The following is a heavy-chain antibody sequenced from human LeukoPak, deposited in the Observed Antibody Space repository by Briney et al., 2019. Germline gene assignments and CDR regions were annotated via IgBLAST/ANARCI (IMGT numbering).Heavy chain of an antibody. J-gene: IGHJ4*02. CDR1: GDTFIAYY. D-gene: IGHD2-21*02. Sequence: ASVKVSCKASGDTFIAYYMHWVRQAPGQGLEWMGWINAASGGTLYAQNFQGRVTVTRDTSIITTYMELRRLRFDDTAVYYCARGDFQFDLWGQGTLVTVSS. CDR2: INAASGGT. CDR3: ARGDFQFDL. V-gene: IGHV1-2*02.